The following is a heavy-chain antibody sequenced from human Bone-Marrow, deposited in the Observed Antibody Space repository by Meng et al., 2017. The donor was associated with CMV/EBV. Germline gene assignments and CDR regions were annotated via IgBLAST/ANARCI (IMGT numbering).Heavy chain of an antibody. V-gene: IGHV4-59*01. D-gene: IGHD5-24*01. CDR3: ARGSTRDKFDP. J-gene: IGHJ5*02. CDR1: GGSISNYY. Sequence: GSLRLSCTVSGGSISNYYWSWIRQSPGRGLEWIGYIYSSGNTNYNPSLKSRVTISVDASKNQFSLRLSSVTAADTAIYYCARGSTRDKFDPWGQGTLV. CDR2: IYSSGNT.